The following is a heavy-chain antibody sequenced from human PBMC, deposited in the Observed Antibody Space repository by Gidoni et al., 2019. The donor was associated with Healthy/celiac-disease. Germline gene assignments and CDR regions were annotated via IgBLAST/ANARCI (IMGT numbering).Heavy chain of an antibody. Sequence: EVQLVESGGGLVQPGGSLLLSCAASGFTFSSYEMNWVRKAPGTGLEWVSYISSSGSTIYYADSVKGRFTISRDNAKNSLYLQMNSLRAEDTAVYYCAREEAIAALNWFDPWGQGTLVTVSS. CDR2: ISSSGSTI. J-gene: IGHJ5*02. CDR3: AREEAIAALNWFDP. CDR1: GFTFSSYE. D-gene: IGHD6-13*01. V-gene: IGHV3-48*03.